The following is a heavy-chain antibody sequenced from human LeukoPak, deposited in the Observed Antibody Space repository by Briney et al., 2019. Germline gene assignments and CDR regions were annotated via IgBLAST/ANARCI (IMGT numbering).Heavy chain of an antibody. CDR3: AVYGDYGLSYYYGMDV. CDR2: IIPIFGTA. Sequence: VASVKVSCKASGGTFSSYAISWVRQAPGQGLEWMGGIIPIFGTANYAQKFQGRVTITADESTSTAYMELSSLRSEDTAVYYCAVYGDYGLSYYYGMDVWGQGTTVTVSS. V-gene: IGHV1-69*01. CDR1: GGTFSSYA. J-gene: IGHJ6*02. D-gene: IGHD4-17*01.